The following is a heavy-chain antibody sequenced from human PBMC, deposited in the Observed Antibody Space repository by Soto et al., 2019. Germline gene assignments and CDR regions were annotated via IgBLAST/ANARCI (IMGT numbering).Heavy chain of an antibody. D-gene: IGHD6-19*01. J-gene: IGHJ6*02. V-gene: IGHV1-3*01. Sequence: ASVKVSCKASGYTFTSYAMHWVRQAPGQRLEWMGWINAGNGNTKYSQKFQGRVTITRDTSASTAYMELSSLRSEDTAVYYCARDRPAVRRSSGWYYYYGMDVWGQGTTVTVSS. CDR2: INAGNGNT. CDR1: GYTFTSYA. CDR3: ARDRPAVRRSSGWYYYYGMDV.